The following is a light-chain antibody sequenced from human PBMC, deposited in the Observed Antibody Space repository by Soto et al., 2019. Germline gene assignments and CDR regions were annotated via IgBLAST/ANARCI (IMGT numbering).Light chain of an antibody. CDR1: QGISSY. V-gene: IGKV1-9*01. J-gene: IGKJ4*01. CDR3: QQPTT. Sequence: IQLNQSPSSLSASVGDRVTITCRASQGISSYLAWYQQKPGKAPKLLISAASTLQSEVPSRFSGSRSVTDFALTIRILQSEDFATYYCQQPTTVGGGTKVEIK. CDR2: AAS.